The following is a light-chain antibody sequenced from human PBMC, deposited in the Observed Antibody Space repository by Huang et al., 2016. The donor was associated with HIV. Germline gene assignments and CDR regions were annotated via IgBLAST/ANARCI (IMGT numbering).Light chain of an antibody. CDR1: RDISTF. V-gene: IGKV1-27*01. CDR2: AAS. J-gene: IGKJ1*01. CDR3: QKYDSAPRT. Sequence: MTQSPPSLSASIGDIVTLTCRASRDISTFLAWYQQKPGKPPRLLIYAASILHSGVPSRFSGGGSGTNFTLTVSSLQPEDVANYYCQKYDSAPRTFGQGTKLEL.